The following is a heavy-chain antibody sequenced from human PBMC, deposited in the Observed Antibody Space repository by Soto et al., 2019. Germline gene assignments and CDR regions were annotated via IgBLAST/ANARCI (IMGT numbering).Heavy chain of an antibody. CDR2: ISYSGST. CDR3: ARESTSSWSWFEP. V-gene: IGHV4-59*01. J-gene: IGHJ5*02. D-gene: IGHD6-13*01. CDR1: CGSISSYY. Sequence: PSETLSLTCTVSCGSISSYYWSCIRQPPWKGLEWIVYISYSGSTNYNPSLKSRVTISVDTSKNQFSLNLSSVTSADTAVYYGARESTSSWSWFEPWGQGTMVTVSS.